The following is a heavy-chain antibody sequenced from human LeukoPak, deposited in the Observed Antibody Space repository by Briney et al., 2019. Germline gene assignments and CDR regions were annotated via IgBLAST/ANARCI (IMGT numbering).Heavy chain of an antibody. V-gene: IGHV3-30*02. CDR1: GFTFSSYG. CDR2: IWYGGSNK. Sequence: GGSLRLSCAASGFTFSSYGMHWVRQAPGKGLEWVAVIWYGGSNKYYADSVKGRFTISRDNSKNTLYLQMNSLRAEDTAVYYCAKGLGYCSSTSCLAEYFQHWGQGTLVTVSS. D-gene: IGHD2-2*01. CDR3: AKGLGYCSSTSCLAEYFQH. J-gene: IGHJ1*01.